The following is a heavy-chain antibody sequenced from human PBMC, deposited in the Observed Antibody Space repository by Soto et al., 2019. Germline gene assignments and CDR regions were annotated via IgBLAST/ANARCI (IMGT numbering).Heavy chain of an antibody. D-gene: IGHD2-2*01. CDR2: IDPNSGGT. J-gene: IGHJ6*02. CDR3: ARLAGYCISTSCPDPYYYGMDV. CDR1: GYTFNGYY. Sequence: ASVKVSCKASGYTFNGYYLHWVRQAPGQGLEWMGRIDPNSGGTNSALRFQGWVTMTRDTSISTASMELSRLRSDDTAVYYCARLAGYCISTSCPDPYYYGMDVWGQGTTVTVSS. V-gene: IGHV1-2*04.